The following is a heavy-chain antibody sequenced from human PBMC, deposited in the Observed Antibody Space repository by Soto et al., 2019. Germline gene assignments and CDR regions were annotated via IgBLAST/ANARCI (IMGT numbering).Heavy chain of an antibody. CDR2: ISSSSSYI. D-gene: IGHD6-19*01. CDR1: GFTFSSYS. Sequence: GGSLRLSCAASGFTFSSYSMNWVRQAPGKGLEWVSSISSSSSYIYYADSVKGRFTISRDNAKNSLYLQMNSLRAEDTAVYYCARDGAGYSSGWYAFDIWGQGTMVTVSS. J-gene: IGHJ3*02. CDR3: ARDGAGYSSGWYAFDI. V-gene: IGHV3-21*01.